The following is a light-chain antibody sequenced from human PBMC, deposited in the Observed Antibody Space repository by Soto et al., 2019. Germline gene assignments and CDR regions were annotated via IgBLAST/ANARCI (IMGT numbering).Light chain of an antibody. J-gene: IGKJ1*01. Sequence: DIHLTQSPSTLSASVGDRVTITCRASQSISIFLAWYQQKPGKAPNLLIYATSTLETWVPSRFSGSGSGTEFTLTISSLQPDDSATYYCQHYNDLSWTFGQGTKVEIK. CDR2: ATS. CDR1: QSISIF. CDR3: QHYNDLSWT. V-gene: IGKV1-5*03.